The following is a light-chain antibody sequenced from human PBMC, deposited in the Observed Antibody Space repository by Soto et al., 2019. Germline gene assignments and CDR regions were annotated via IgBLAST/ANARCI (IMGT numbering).Light chain of an antibody. CDR2: GNT. V-gene: IGLV1-40*01. CDR1: SSNIGAGYA. Sequence: QSVLTQPPSVSGAPGQRFTISCTGSSSNIGAGYAVHWYQQLPGKAPKLLIYGNTNRPSGVPDRFSGSKSGTSASLAITGLQAEDEADYYCCSYAGSPYVFGTGTKVTVL. CDR3: CSYAGSPYV. J-gene: IGLJ1*01.